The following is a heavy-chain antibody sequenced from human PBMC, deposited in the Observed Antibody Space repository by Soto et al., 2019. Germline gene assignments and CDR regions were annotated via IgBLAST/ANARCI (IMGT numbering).Heavy chain of an antibody. CDR1: GDSMTRSVW. Sequence: SETLSLTCTVSGDSMTRSVWWTWVRQPPGKGLEWIGEVFHTGNTNYNPSLKSRVTMSVDKSTNEFSLKVTSVTAADTAIYYCARKAWVRFDYWGQGAPVPVSS. CDR3: ARKAWVRFDY. D-gene: IGHD7-27*01. J-gene: IGHJ4*02. V-gene: IGHV4-4*02. CDR2: VFHTGNT.